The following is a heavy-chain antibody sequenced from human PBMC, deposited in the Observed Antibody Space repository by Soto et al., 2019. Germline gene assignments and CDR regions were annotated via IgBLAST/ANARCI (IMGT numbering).Heavy chain of an antibody. J-gene: IGHJ5*02. CDR2: LSYSGSA. Sequence: SETLSLTCAVSGISITRGGSSWTWIRQPPGKGLEWIGYLSYSGSAYYNPSLKSRVTISVDRSKNQFSLKLNSVTTADTAVYYCAREVSYWFDPWGQGTLVTVSS. CDR1: GISITRGGSS. D-gene: IGHD3-10*01. V-gene: IGHV4-30-2*01. CDR3: AREVSYWFDP.